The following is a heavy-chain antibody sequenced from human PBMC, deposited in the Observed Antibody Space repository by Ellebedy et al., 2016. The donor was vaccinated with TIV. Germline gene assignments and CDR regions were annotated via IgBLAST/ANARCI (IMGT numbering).Heavy chain of an antibody. CDR3: SIDHPSDPRPFDC. J-gene: IGHJ4*01. CDR1: GFIFSPYT. CDR2: ISGSGGST. V-gene: IGHV3-23*01. Sequence: GGSLRLSCAASGFIFSPYTMNWVRQAPGKGLEWVSAISGSGGSTYYADSVKGRFTISRDNSKNTLYLQMNSLRAEDTAVYYCSIDHPSDPRPFDCWGQGTLVTVSS.